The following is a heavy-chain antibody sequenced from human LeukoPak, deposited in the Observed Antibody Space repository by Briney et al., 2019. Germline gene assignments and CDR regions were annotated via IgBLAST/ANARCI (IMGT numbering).Heavy chain of an antibody. D-gene: IGHD2-8*01. J-gene: IGHJ4*02. CDR1: GGTFSSNYA. CDR3: ARRDLGYCSTGVCSPDY. CDR2: IIPFVGIS. V-gene: IGHV1-69*04. Sequence: ASVQVSCKASGGTFSSNYAFSWVRQAPGQGLEWMGRIIPFVGISNYAQKFQGRVTITADKSTTTAYIELSSLRSDDTAVYYCARRDLGYCSTGVCSPDYWGQGTVVTVSS.